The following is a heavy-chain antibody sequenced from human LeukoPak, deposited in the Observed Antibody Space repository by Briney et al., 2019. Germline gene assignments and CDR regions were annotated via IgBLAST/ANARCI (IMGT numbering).Heavy chain of an antibody. V-gene: IGHV6-1*01. CDR2: TYYRSKWYT. D-gene: IGHD6-19*01. J-gene: IGHJ4*02. CDR3: ARDVGTSGWHTFDY. Sequence: SSQTLSLTCAISGESVSSKNGAWNWIRQSPSRGLEWLGRTYYRSKWYTDYAVSMNGRITINPDTSKNQFSLQLNSVTPDDTAVYYCARDVGTSGWHTFDYWGQGTLVTASS. CDR1: GESVSSKNGA.